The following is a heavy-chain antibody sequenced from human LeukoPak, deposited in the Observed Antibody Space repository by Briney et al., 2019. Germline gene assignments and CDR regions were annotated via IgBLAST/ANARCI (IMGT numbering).Heavy chain of an antibody. CDR3: ARDGRDLNYDFWSGYP. CDR2: ISSSSSYI. J-gene: IGHJ4*02. Sequence: PGGSLRLSCAASGFTFSSYSMNWVRQAPGKGLEWVSSISSSSSYIYYADSVKGRFTISRDNAKNSLYLQMNSLRAEDTAVYYCARDGRDLNYDFWSGYPWGQGTLVTVSS. V-gene: IGHV3-21*01. D-gene: IGHD3-3*01. CDR1: GFTFSSYS.